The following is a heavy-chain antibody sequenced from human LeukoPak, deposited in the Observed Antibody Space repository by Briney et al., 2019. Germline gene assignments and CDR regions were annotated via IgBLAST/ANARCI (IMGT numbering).Heavy chain of an antibody. CDR3: AREVLLWFGDQKVDY. V-gene: IGHV3-7*01. J-gene: IGHJ4*02. D-gene: IGHD3-10*01. CDR2: IEQDGSEK. Sequence: GGSLRLSCAASGFTFSSYWMSWVRQAPGKGLEWVANIEQDGSEKYYVDSVKGRFTISRDNAKNSLYLQMNSLRAEDTAVYYCAREVLLWFGDQKVDYWGQGTLVTVSS. CDR1: GFTFSSYW.